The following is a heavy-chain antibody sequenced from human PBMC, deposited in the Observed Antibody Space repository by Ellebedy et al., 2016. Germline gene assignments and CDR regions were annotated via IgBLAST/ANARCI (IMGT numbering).Heavy chain of an antibody. D-gene: IGHD2-2*01. CDR2: IYTSGST. CDR3: ARDIVIVPAATATWYFDL. V-gene: IGHV4-4*07. CDR1: GGSISSYY. Sequence: SETLSLTXTVSGGSISSYYWSWIRQPAGKGLEWIGRIYTSGSTNYNPSLKSRVTVSLDTSKNQFSLKLSSVTAADTAVYYCARDIVIVPAATATWYFDLWGRGTLVTVSS. J-gene: IGHJ2*01.